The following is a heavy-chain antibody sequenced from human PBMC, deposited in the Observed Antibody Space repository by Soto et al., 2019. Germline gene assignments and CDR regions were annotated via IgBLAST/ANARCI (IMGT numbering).Heavy chain of an antibody. D-gene: IGHD5-12*01. CDR3: ARDGGWLRLYNWFDP. Sequence: SETLSLTCTVSGGSISSSSYYWGWIRQPPGKGLEWIGSIYYSGSTYYNPSLKSRFTISRDNSKNTLYLQMNSLRVEDTAVYYCARDGGWLRLYNWFDPWGQGTLVTVSS. J-gene: IGHJ5*02. CDR2: IYYSGST. CDR1: GGSISSSSYY. V-gene: IGHV4-39*02.